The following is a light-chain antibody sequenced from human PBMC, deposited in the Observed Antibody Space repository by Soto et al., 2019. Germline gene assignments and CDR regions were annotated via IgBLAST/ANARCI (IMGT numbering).Light chain of an antibody. CDR3: QQRGNWPPT. CDR2: DAS. V-gene: IGKV3-11*01. CDR1: QSVSSY. J-gene: IGKJ3*01. Sequence: EVVLTQSPATLSLSPGERATLSCRASQSVSSYLAWYQQKPGQTPRLLIYDASNRATGIPARFSGSGSGTXFTLTISSLEPEDFAFYFCQQRGNWPPTFGPGTKVDI.